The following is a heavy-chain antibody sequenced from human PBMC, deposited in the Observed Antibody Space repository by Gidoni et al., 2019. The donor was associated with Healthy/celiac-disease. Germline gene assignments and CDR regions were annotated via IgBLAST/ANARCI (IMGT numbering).Heavy chain of an antibody. V-gene: IGHV3-23*01. J-gene: IGHJ2*01. CDR3: AKWGREGMATIFWYFDL. D-gene: IGHD5-12*01. Sequence: EVQLLESGGGLVQPGGSLRLSCAASGFTFSRSAMSWVRQAPGKGLEWVSAISGSGGSTYYADSVKGRFTISRDNSKNTLYLQMNSLRAEDTAVYYCAKWGREGMATIFWYFDLWGRGTLVTVSS. CDR1: GFTFSRSA. CDR2: ISGSGGST.